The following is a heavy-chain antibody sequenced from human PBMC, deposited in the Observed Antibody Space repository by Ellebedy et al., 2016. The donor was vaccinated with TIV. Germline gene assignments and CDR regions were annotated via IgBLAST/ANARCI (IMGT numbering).Heavy chain of an antibody. V-gene: IGHV3-7*03. D-gene: IGHD3-10*01. CDR1: GFTFSKYA. CDR2: IKQDGSEK. CDR3: GAAWFGESVDY. J-gene: IGHJ4*02. Sequence: GESLKISCAASGFTFSKYAMSWVRQAPGKGLEWVAKIKQDGSEKFYLDSVKGRFTISRDNAKYSRYLQMNSLRVADTAVYFCGAAWFGESVDYWGQGTLVTVSS.